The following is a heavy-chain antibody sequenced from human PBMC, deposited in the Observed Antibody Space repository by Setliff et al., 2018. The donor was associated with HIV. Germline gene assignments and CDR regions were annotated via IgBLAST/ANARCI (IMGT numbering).Heavy chain of an antibody. CDR1: RGSISSGGYY. CDR3: ARARGLLPYYYLDV. J-gene: IGHJ6*03. V-gene: IGHV4-31*03. D-gene: IGHD3-10*01. CDR2: IYYSGST. Sequence: LSLTCTVSRGSISSGGYYWSWIRQHPGKGLEWIGYIYYSGSTYYNPSLKGRVTMSVDTSKNQFSLKLSSVTAADTAVYYCARARGLLPYYYLDVWGKGTTVTVSS.